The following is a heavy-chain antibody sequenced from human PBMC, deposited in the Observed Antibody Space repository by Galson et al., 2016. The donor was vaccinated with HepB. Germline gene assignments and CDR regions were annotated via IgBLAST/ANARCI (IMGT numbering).Heavy chain of an antibody. V-gene: IGHV3-53*01. Sequence: SLRLSGAASGCIASSNDMSWVRQAPGKGLEWVSVRYSGGSTYYADSVKGRFTISRDNSKNTLYLQMNSLRAEDTAVYYCASLRFKGFELWGRGTLVTVSS. CDR3: ASLRFKGFEL. D-gene: IGHD3-3*01. CDR2: RYSGGST. J-gene: IGHJ2*01. CDR1: GCIASSND.